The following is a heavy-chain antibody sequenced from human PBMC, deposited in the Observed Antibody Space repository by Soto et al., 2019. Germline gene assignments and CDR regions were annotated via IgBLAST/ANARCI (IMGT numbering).Heavy chain of an antibody. Sequence: SQTLSLTCAISGHSVSGNSGALNWIRQSPSRGLEWLGRTYYRSKWYNDYAVSVKSRITINPDTSKNHFSLQLNSVTPEATAVDYGARSGSSTWRDYWGQGTLVTVSS. V-gene: IGHV6-1*01. J-gene: IGHJ4*02. CDR1: GHSVSGNSGA. D-gene: IGHD2-15*01. CDR3: ARSGSSTWRDY. CDR2: TYYRSKWYN.